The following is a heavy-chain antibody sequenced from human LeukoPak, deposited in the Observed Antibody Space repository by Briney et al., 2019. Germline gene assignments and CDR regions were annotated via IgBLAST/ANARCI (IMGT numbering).Heavy chain of an antibody. V-gene: IGHV3-11*01. J-gene: IGHJ4*02. D-gene: IGHD3-22*01. CDR3: ARVRYYYDSSGYYLADY. CDR2: ISSSGSTI. Sequence: GGSLRLSCAASGFTFSDYYMSWIRQAPGKGLEWVSYISSSGSTIYYADSVEGRFTISRDNAKNSLYLQMNSLRAEDTAVYYCARVRYYYDSSGYYLADYWGQGTLVTVSS. CDR1: GFTFSDYY.